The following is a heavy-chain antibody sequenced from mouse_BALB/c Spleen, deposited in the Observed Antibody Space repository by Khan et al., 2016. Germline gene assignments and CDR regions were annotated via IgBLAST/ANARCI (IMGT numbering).Heavy chain of an antibody. CDR2: ISYDGSN. V-gene: IGHV3-6*02. D-gene: IGHD2-1*01. J-gene: IGHJ1*01. CDR1: GYSITSGYY. CDR3: ANGNYWYFDV. Sequence: EVQLQESGPGLVKPSQSLSLTCSVTGYSITSGYYWNWIRQFPGNKLEWMGYISYDGSNNYNPSLKNRISITRDTSKTQFVLKLNSVTTEDTATYYCANGNYWYFDVWGAGTTVTVSS.